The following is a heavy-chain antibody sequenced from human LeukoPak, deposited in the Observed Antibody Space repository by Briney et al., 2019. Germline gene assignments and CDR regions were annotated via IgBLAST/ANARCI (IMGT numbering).Heavy chain of an antibody. Sequence: PSETLSLTCAVSGVAFSNYYWSWVRQSPRKGLEWSGEINHSGYTNYNPSLKSRVTMSIDTSKNQFSLMLTSVTAADTAVYYCTRAVAGHPDWGQGTLVTVSS. CDR1: GVAFSNYY. J-gene: IGHJ4*02. CDR2: INHSGYT. CDR3: TRAVAGHPD. D-gene: IGHD6-19*01. V-gene: IGHV4-34*01.